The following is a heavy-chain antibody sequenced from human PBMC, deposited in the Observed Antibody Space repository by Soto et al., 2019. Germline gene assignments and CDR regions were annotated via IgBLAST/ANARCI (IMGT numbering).Heavy chain of an antibody. V-gene: IGHV4-34*01. CDR2: INHSGST. CDR1: GGSFSGYY. D-gene: IGHD5-18*01. Sequence: QVQLQQWGAGLLKPSETLSLTCAVYGGSFSGYYWSWIRQPPGKGLEWIGEINHSGSTNYNPSLKSRVTISLATSKTTFSLKLRSVTAADTAVYYCARGRTDTAMAYFDYWGQGTLVTVSS. J-gene: IGHJ4*02. CDR3: ARGRTDTAMAYFDY.